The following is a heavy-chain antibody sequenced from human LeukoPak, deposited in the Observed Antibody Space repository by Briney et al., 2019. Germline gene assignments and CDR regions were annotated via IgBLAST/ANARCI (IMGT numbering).Heavy chain of an antibody. CDR2: IKEDGSEK. V-gene: IGHV3-7*01. J-gene: IGHJ4*02. CDR3: VLHYAKCLY. D-gene: IGHD4-17*01. Sequence: GGSLRLSCVASGFTFSRHWMSWVRQAPGKGLEWVASIKEDGSEKTYVDSVRGRFTISRDNAKNSLDLQMNSLRAEDTAVYYCVLHYAKCLYWGQGTLVTVSS. CDR1: GFTFSRHW.